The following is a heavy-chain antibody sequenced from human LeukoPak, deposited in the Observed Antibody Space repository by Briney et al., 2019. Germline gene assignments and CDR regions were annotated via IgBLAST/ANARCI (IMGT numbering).Heavy chain of an antibody. CDR3: ARVDATNLGYESH. J-gene: IGHJ4*02. V-gene: IGHV3-7*01. CDR1: GLTFSSYW. D-gene: IGHD1-26*01. CDR2: INQDGSSK. Sequence: GGSLRLSCAASGLTFSSYWMSWVRQAPGKGLEWVANINQDGSSKIYVDSVKGRFTISRDNVQNSLYLHIDSLRAEDSGVYYCARVDATNLGYESHWGQGTLVTVSS.